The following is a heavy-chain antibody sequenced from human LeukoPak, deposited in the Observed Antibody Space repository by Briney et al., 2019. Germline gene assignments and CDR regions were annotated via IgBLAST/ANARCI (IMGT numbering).Heavy chain of an antibody. Sequence: SVKVSCKASGGTFSSYAISWVRQAPGQGLEWMGGIIPIFGTANYAQKFQGRATITADESTSTAYMELSSLRSEDTAVYYCARGQNDFWRLGPIYYYYMDVWGKGTTVTVSS. CDR3: ARGQNDFWRLGPIYYYYMDV. CDR2: IIPIFGTA. D-gene: IGHD3-3*01. V-gene: IGHV1-69*01. CDR1: GGTFSSYA. J-gene: IGHJ6*03.